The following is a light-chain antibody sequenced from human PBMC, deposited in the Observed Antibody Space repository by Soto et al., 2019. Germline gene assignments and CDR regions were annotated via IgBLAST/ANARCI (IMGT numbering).Light chain of an antibody. CDR1: SGDVGGYTY. CDR3: SSSGGSNGFVV. Sequence: QSALTQPPSASESPGQSVTISCTGVSGDVGGYTYVSWYQHYAGKAPKLPIYEVSKRPQGVPDRFTGSKSGDTASLTVSGLQPDDEADYYCSSSGGSNGFVVFGGGTKLTVL. CDR2: EVS. V-gene: IGLV2-8*01. J-gene: IGLJ2*01.